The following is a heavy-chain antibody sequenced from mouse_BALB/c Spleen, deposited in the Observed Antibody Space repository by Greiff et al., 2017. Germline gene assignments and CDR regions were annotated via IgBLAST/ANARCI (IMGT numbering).Heavy chain of an antibody. J-gene: IGHJ3*01. Sequence: EVQLVESGGGLVKPGGSLKLSCAASGFTFSSYAMSWVRQSPEKRLEWVAEISSGGSYTYYPDTVTGRFTISRDNAKNTLYLEMSSLRSEDTAMYYCARDSNPSFAYWGQGTLVTVSA. CDR3: ARDSNPSFAY. CDR2: ISSGGSYT. D-gene: IGHD2-5*01. CDR1: GFTFSSYA. V-gene: IGHV5-9-4*01.